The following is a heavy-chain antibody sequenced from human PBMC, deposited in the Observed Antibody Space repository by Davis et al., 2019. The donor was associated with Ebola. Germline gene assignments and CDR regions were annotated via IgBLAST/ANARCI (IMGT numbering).Heavy chain of an antibody. D-gene: IGHD5-12*01. CDR3: ARGGAYGYAFDN. CDR1: GFTFSSYG. J-gene: IGHJ5*02. CDR2: ISYDGNNK. Sequence: GGSLRLSCAASGFTFSSYGMHWVRQAPGKGLEWVTVISYDGNNKYYADSVKGRFTISRDNSKNTLYLQMNSLRSEDTGVYYCARGGAYGYAFDNWGQGTLVTVSS. V-gene: IGHV3-30*03.